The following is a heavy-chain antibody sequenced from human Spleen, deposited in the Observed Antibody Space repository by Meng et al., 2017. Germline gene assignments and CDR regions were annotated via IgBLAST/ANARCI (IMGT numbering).Heavy chain of an antibody. V-gene: IGHV4-34*01. D-gene: IGHD4-11*01. Sequence: QVHLQQWGAGRLKPSETLSLTCVVSGGSFSDYYWSWIRQPPGKGLEWIGEINHSGSTNYNPSLESRATISVDTSQNNLSLKLSSVTAADSAVYYCARGPTTMAHDFDYWGQGTLVTASS. J-gene: IGHJ4*02. CDR1: GGSFSDYY. CDR3: ARGPTTMAHDFDY. CDR2: INHSGST.